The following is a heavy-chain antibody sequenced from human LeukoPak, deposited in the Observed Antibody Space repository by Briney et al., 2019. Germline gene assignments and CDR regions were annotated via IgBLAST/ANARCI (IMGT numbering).Heavy chain of an antibody. CDR3: ARGLRPMVY. Sequence: PGGSLRLSCAASGFTFSSYEMNWVRQAPGKGLEWVSYISSSGSTIYYADSVKGRFTISRDNAKNSLYPQMNSLRAEDTAVYYCARGLRPMVYWGQGTLVTVSS. D-gene: IGHD3-16*01. CDR2: ISSSGSTI. V-gene: IGHV3-48*03. J-gene: IGHJ4*02. CDR1: GFTFSSYE.